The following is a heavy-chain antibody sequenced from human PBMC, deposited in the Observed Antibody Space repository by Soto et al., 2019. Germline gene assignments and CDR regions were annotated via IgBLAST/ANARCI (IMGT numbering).Heavy chain of an antibody. CDR1: GGSISSGGYS. CDR3: ARRYGGTFDY. CDR2: IYHSGST. D-gene: IGHD2-15*01. J-gene: IGHJ4*02. V-gene: IGHV4-61*08. Sequence: SETLSLTCAVSGGSISSGGYSWSWIRQPPGKGLEWIGYIYHSGSTNHNPSLRSRVTISVDTSKNQFSLKLSSVTAADTAVYYCARRYGGTFDYWGQGTLVTVSS.